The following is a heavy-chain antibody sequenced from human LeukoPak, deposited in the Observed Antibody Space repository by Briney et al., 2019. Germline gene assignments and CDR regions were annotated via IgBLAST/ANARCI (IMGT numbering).Heavy chain of an antibody. D-gene: IGHD1-1*01. V-gene: IGHV4-59*01. Sequence: SETLSPTCTVSGGSISSYYWSWIRQPPGKGLEWIGYIYYSGSTNYNPSLKSRVTISVDTSKNQFSLKLSSVTAADTAVYYCAREQPNDDAFDIWGQGTMVTVSS. CDR1: GGSISSYY. CDR2: IYYSGST. CDR3: AREQPNDDAFDI. J-gene: IGHJ3*02.